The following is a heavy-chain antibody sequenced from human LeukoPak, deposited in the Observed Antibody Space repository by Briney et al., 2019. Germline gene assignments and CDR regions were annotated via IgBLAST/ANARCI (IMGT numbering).Heavy chain of an antibody. V-gene: IGHV1-18*01. D-gene: IGHD2-2*01. CDR2: ISVYNGNT. CDR3: ARAHSVVVPAAIPKYYYYGVDV. Sequence: ASVKVSCKASGYTFTSYGISWVRQAPGQGLEWMGWISVYNGNTNYAQKPQGRVTMTTDTSTSTAYMELRSLRSDDTAVYYCARAHSVVVPAAIPKYYYYGVDVWGRGTTVTVSS. J-gene: IGHJ6*02. CDR1: GYTFTSYG.